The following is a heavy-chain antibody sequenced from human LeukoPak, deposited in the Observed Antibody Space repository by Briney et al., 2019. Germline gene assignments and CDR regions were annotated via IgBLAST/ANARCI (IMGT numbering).Heavy chain of an antibody. J-gene: IGHJ6*02. CDR1: GGSFSGYY. V-gene: IGHV4-34*01. CDR3: ARAPVRFLEWLLSYYYYGMDV. D-gene: IGHD3-3*01. CDR2: INHSGST. Sequence: TPSETLSLTCTVYGGSFSGYYWSWIRQPPGKGLEWIGEINHSGSTNYNPSLKSRVTISVDTSKDQFSLKLSSVTAADTAVYYCARAPVRFLEWLLSYYYYGMDVWGQGTTVTVSS.